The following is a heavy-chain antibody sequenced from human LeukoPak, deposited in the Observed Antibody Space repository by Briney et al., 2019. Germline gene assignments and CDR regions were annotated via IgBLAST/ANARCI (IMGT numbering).Heavy chain of an antibody. J-gene: IGHJ4*02. V-gene: IGHV3-30*02. CDR1: GFTFSSYG. CDR3: AKDVNAYCSGDCSDY. Sequence: GGSLRLSCAASGFTFSSYGMHWVRQAPGKGLEWVAFIRFDGNNKYYADSVKGRFTISRDNSKNMVSLEMNRLRTEDTAVYYCAKDVNAYCSGDCSDYWGQGTLVTVSS. D-gene: IGHD2-21*01. CDR2: IRFDGNNK.